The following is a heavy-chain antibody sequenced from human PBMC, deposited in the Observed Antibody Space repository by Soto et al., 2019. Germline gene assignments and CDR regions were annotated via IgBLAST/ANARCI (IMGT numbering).Heavy chain of an antibody. CDR3: ARDDGTGDY. V-gene: IGHV4-59*01. J-gene: IGHJ4*02. Sequence: TSETLALTCTVSGGSISSYYWSWIRQPPGKGLEWIGYIYYSGSTNYNPSLKSRVTISVDTSKNQFSLKLSSVTAVDTAVYYCARDDGTGDYWGQGTLVTVSS. D-gene: IGHD3-10*01. CDR2: IYYSGST. CDR1: GGSISSYY.